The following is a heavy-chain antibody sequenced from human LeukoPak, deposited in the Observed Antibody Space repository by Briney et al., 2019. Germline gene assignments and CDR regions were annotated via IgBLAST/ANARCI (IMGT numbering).Heavy chain of an antibody. CDR2: ISSSSSYI. J-gene: IGHJ4*02. D-gene: IGHD3-22*01. V-gene: IGHV3-21*04. Sequence: PGGSLRLSCAASGFTFSSYSMNWVRQAPGKGLEWVSSISSSSSYIYYADSVKGRFTISRDNAKNSLYLQMNSLRAEDTAIYYCAKAITMIVVVNFDSWGQGTLVTVSS. CDR1: GFTFSSYS. CDR3: AKAITMIVVVNFDS.